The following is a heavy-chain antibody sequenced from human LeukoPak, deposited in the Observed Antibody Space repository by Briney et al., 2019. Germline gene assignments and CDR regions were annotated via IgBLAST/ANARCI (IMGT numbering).Heavy chain of an antibody. CDR1: GYSFTSYW. Sequence: GESLKISCKGSGYSFTSYWIGWGRQMPGKGLEWMGIIYPGDSDTRYSPSFQGQVTISADKSISTPYLQWSRLKASDTAMYYCARLGLSGIAAAYPDYWGQGTLVTVSS. V-gene: IGHV5-51*01. J-gene: IGHJ4*02. D-gene: IGHD6-13*01. CDR3: ARLGLSGIAAAYPDY. CDR2: IYPGDSDT.